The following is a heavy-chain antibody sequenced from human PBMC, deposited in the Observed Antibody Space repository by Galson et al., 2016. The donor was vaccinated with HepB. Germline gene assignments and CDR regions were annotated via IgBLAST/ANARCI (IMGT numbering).Heavy chain of an antibody. CDR3: ARNPHSTKWIGAEYFHY. Sequence: SLRLSCAASGFTFSGYGMNWVRQTPAKGLEWVSSISSNSNYMYYAHSVRGRFTISRDNAENSLYLQMNSLPAEDTAVYYCARNPHSTKWIGAEYFHYWGQGTLVTVSS. CDR2: ISSNSNYM. D-gene: IGHD6-13*01. CDR1: GFTFSGYG. J-gene: IGHJ1*01. V-gene: IGHV3-21*01.